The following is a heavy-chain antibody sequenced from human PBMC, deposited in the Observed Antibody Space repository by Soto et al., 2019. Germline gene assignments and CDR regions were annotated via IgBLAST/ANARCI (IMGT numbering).Heavy chain of an antibody. Sequence: QVQLVESGGGVVQPGRSLRLSCAASGFTCSSYGLHWVRQAPGKGLEWVAVIWYDGSKKYYEDSVKGRFTISRDNSKNTLYMQMNSLRAEDTAVYYCARDTARAMVRIYYGLDVWGQGTTVTVSS. D-gene: IGHD5-18*01. J-gene: IGHJ6*02. CDR2: IWYDGSKK. V-gene: IGHV3-33*01. CDR1: GFTCSSYG. CDR3: ARDTARAMVRIYYGLDV.